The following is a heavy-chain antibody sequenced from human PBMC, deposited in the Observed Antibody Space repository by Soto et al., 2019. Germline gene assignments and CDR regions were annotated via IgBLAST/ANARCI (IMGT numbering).Heavy chain of an antibody. CDR3: APRIAAAGTYWFDP. Sequence: QITLKESGPTLVKPTQTLTLTCTFSGFSLSTFGVGVGWIRQPPGKALEWLALIYWDNDKRYSPSLKSRLTIPKDTSKNQVVLTMTNMDPVDTATYYCAPRIAAAGTYWFDPWGQGTLVTVSS. V-gene: IGHV2-5*02. J-gene: IGHJ5*02. D-gene: IGHD6-13*01. CDR1: GFSLSTFGVG. CDR2: IYWDNDK.